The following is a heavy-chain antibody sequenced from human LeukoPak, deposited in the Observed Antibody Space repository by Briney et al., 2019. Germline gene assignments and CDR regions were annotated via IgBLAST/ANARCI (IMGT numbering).Heavy chain of an antibody. D-gene: IGHD3-16*01. J-gene: IGHJ4*02. Sequence: GGSLRLSCRVSGFTFNTYWTHWVRQAPGKGLVWVSRMNNDGRVISYADSVKGRFTISRDNAKNTLYLQMNSLRAEDTAVYYCAREFEATGFWALDYWGQGTLVTASS. CDR2: MNNDGRVI. CDR1: GFTFNTYW. CDR3: AREFEATGFWALDY. V-gene: IGHV3-74*01.